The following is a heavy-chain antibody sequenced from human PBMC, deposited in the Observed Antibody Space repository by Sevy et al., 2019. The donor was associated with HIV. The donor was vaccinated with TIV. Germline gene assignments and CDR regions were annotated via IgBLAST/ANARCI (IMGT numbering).Heavy chain of an antibody. J-gene: IGHJ4*02. CDR2: IKRDGTIT. Sequence: GGSLRLSCTASGFTFSNWWMHWVRQAPGEGLEWVSRIKRDGTITQYANSVKGRFTISRDNSKNTVYLQMNSLRADDTAIDFCAKDFHYVGADYWGQGTLVTVSS. D-gene: IGHD3-10*02. CDR3: AKDFHYVGADY. CDR1: GFTFSNWW. V-gene: IGHV3-74*01.